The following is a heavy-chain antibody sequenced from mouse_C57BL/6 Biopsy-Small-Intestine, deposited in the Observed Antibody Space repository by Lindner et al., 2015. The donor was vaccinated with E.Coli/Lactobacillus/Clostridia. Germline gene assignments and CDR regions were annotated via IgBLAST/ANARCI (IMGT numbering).Heavy chain of an antibody. V-gene: IGHV1-34*01. J-gene: IGHJ1*01. Sequence: SVKVSCKASGYTFTGYYVHWVRQAPGQGLEWMGWINPNSGGTDFAQKFQGRVTMTRDTSISTAYMELGRLRSDDTAIYYCAREKMIFGVGYYYGLDVWGQGTTVTVSS. CDR3: AREKMIFGVGYYYGLDV. D-gene: IGHD1-1*01. CDR2: INPNSGGT. CDR1: GYTFTGYY.